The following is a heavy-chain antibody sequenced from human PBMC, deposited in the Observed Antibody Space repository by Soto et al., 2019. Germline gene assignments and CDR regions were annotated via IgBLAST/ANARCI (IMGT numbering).Heavy chain of an antibody. D-gene: IGHD5-12*01. CDR3: AKPAYDNAFDI. CDR1: GFKFGSYA. CDR2: ISESGGST. Sequence: GGSLRLSCVASGFKFGSYAMSWVRQAPGKGLEWVSGISESGGSTYHADSVKGRFTISRDNSKNTLYLQMNSLTADDTAIYHCAKPAYDNAFDIWGQGTMVTVSS. J-gene: IGHJ3*02. V-gene: IGHV3-23*01.